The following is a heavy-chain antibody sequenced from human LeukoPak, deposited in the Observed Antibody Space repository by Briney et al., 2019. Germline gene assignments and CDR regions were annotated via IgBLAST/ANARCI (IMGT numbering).Heavy chain of an antibody. D-gene: IGHD4-11*01. CDR1: GGSFSGYY. V-gene: IGHV4-34*01. Sequence: PSETLSLTCADYGGSFSGYYWSWIRQPPGKGLEWIGEITYSGSTNYNPSLKSRVTISVDTSKNQFSLKLPSVTAADTAVYYCARSRDYSTSYAFDVWGQGTMVTVSS. CDR2: ITYSGST. J-gene: IGHJ3*01. CDR3: ARSRDYSTSYAFDV.